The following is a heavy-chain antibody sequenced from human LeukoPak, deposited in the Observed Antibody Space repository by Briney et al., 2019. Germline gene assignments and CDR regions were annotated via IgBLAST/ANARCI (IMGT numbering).Heavy chain of an antibody. V-gene: IGHV1-18*01. D-gene: IGHD2-2*01. CDR1: GYTFTSYG. CDR2: ISAYNGNT. J-gene: IGHJ4*02. Sequence: ASVKVSCKASGYTFTSYGISWVRQAPGQGLEWMGWISAYNGNTNYAQKLQGRVTMTTDTSTSTAYMELRSLRSDDTAVYYCARSTVVPAAMGLVDYWGQGTLVTVSS. CDR3: ARSTVVPAAMGLVDY.